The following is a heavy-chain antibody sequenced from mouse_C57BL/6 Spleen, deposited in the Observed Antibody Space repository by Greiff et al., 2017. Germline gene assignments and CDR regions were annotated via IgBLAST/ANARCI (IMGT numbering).Heavy chain of an antibody. Sequence: EVQLVESGGGLVKPGGSLKLSCAASGFTFSDYGMHWVRQAPEKGLEWVAYISSGSSTIYYADTVKGRFTISRDNAKNTLFLQMTSLRSEDTAMYYCARDSPYAMDYWGQGTSVTVSS. J-gene: IGHJ4*01. D-gene: IGHD6-1*01. CDR1: GFTFSDYG. CDR3: ARDSPYAMDY. CDR2: ISSGSSTI. V-gene: IGHV5-17*01.